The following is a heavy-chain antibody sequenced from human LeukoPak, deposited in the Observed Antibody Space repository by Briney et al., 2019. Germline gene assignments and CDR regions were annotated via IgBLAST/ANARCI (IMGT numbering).Heavy chain of an antibody. CDR1: GGSISSNSNY. J-gene: IGHJ4*02. V-gene: IGHV4-39*01. CDR2: ISYGGST. D-gene: IGHD2-21*01. Sequence: SETLSLTCPVSGGSISSNSNYWAWIRQPPGRGLEWIGSISYGGSTYYSPSLESRVTISVDTSKNQFSLKLSSVTAADTAVYYCARQALWFFDHWGQGTLVTVSS. CDR3: ARQALWFFDH.